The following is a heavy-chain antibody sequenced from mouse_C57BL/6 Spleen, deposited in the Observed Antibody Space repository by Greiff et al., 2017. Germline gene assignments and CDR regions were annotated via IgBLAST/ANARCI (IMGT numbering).Heavy chain of an antibody. J-gene: IGHJ1*03. Sequence: EVNLVESGGDLVKPGGSLKLSCAASGFTFSSYGMSWVRQTPDKRLEWVATISSGGSYTYYPDSVKGRFTISRDNAKNTLYLQMSSLKSEDTAMYYCARPNYYGSSYDWYFDVWGTGTTVTVSS. CDR1: GFTFSSYG. V-gene: IGHV5-6*01. CDR2: ISSGGSYT. D-gene: IGHD1-1*01. CDR3: ARPNYYGSSYDWYFDV.